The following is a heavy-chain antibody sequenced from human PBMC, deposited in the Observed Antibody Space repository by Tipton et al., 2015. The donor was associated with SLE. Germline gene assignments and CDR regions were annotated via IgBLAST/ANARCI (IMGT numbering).Heavy chain of an antibody. D-gene: IGHD4-11*01. CDR3: ATATHPRNPYNF. CDR2: LYTDGFT. J-gene: IGHJ4*02. V-gene: IGHV3-53*01. Sequence: SLRLSCAASGFTVSSTYMSWVRQAPGKGLEWVSVLYTDGFTYYADSVKGRFTISRDNSKNTLYLQINNVRVDDTAVYYCATATHPRNPYNFWGQGTQVTVSS. CDR1: GFTVSSTY.